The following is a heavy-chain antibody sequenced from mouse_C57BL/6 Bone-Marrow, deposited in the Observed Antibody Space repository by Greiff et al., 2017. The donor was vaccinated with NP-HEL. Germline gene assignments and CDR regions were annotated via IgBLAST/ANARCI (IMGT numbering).Heavy chain of an antibody. V-gene: IGHV1-80*01. CDR2: IYPGDGDT. CDR3: ARWGIITTVVGRGFAY. D-gene: IGHD1-1*01. Sequence: VQLQQSGAELVKPGASVKISCKASGYAFSSYWMNWVKQRPGKGLEWIGQIYPGDGDTNYNGKFKGKATLTADKSSSTAYMQLSSLTSEDSAVYFCARWGIITTVVGRGFAYWGQGTLVTVSA. J-gene: IGHJ3*01. CDR1: GYAFSSYW.